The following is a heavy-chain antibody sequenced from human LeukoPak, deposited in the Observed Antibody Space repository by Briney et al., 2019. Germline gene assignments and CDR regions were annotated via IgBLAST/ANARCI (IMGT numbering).Heavy chain of an antibody. CDR2: ISADGNNE. J-gene: IGHJ4*02. D-gene: IGHD2-15*01. Sequence: GGSLRLSCAASGFIFSNYPMHWVRQAPGKGLEWVAVISADGNNEHYADSAKGRFTLSRDNAKSTAYLQMNSLRSEDTAVYYCARGSVGTPPPFDYWGQGTLVTVSS. V-gene: IGHV3-30-3*01. CDR1: GFIFSNYP. CDR3: ARGSVGTPPPFDY.